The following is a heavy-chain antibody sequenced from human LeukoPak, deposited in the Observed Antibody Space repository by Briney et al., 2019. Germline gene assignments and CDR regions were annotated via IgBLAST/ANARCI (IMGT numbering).Heavy chain of an antibody. CDR1: GFTFDDYA. D-gene: IGHD2-2*01. V-gene: IGHV3-9*01. CDR3: AKCLSTSCQGAFDY. J-gene: IGHJ4*02. CDR2: ISWNSGRK. Sequence: GGSLRLSCAASGFTFDDYAMHWVRQAPGKGLEWVSGISWNSGRKDYADSVKGRFTISRDDAKNSLYLQMNSLRVEDTALYYCAKCLSTSCQGAFDYWGQGTLVTVSS.